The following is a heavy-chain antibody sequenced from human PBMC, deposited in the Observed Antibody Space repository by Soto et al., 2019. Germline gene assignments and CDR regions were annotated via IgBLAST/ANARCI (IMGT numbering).Heavy chain of an antibody. V-gene: IGHV2-5*01. CDR1: GFSLSVYGVR. D-gene: IGHD3-22*01. Sequence: SGPTLVNPTQTLTLTCSFSGFSLSVYGVRVIWFRQPPGETLEWLALIHWNDDKRYSAYLKSRLTTTEDTSKNQVVLTLTNLDPLDTGTYYCAHTKDSSGFLTSWGQGILVTVSS. J-gene: IGHJ5*02. CDR2: IHWNDDK. CDR3: AHTKDSSGFLTS.